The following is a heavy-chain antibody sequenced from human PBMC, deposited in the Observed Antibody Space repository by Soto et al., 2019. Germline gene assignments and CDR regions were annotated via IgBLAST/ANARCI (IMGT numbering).Heavy chain of an antibody. CDR3: ASRTRNYCGGDCYSWSFDL. D-gene: IGHD2-21*02. CDR2: IIPIFGTA. CDR1: GGTFSSYA. J-gene: IGHJ2*01. Sequence: QVQLVQSGAEVKKPGSSVKVSCKASGGTFSSYAISWVRQAPGQGLEWMGGIIPIFGTANYAQKFQGRVTITADKSTSTAYMELSSLRSEDTAMYYCASRTRNYCGGDCYSWSFDLWGRGTLVTVSS. V-gene: IGHV1-69*06.